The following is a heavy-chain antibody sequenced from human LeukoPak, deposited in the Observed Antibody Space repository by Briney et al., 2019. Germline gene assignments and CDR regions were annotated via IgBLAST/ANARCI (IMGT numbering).Heavy chain of an antibody. D-gene: IGHD1-26*01. CDR3: AKDQSGSYYNAFDI. V-gene: IGHV3-30*02. CDR2: IWDDGSNK. Sequence: GGTLRLSCAASGFTFSSYGMHWVRQAPGKGLEWVAFIWDDGSNKYYADSAKGRFTISRDNSKNTLYLQMNSLRAEDTAVYYCAKDQSGSYYNAFDIWGQGTMVTVSS. CDR1: GFTFSSYG. J-gene: IGHJ3*02.